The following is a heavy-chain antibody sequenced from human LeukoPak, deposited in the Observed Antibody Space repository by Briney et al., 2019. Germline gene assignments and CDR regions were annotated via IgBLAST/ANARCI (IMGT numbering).Heavy chain of an antibody. CDR2: IYHSGST. D-gene: IGHD3-22*01. Sequence: SETLSLTCAVSGYSISSGYYWGWIRQPPGKGLEWIGSIYHSGSTYYNPSLKSRVAISVDTSKNQFSLKLSSVAAADTDVYYCARADYYDSSAIDYWGQGTLVTVSS. CDR3: ARADYYDSSAIDY. J-gene: IGHJ4*02. CDR1: GYSISSGYY. V-gene: IGHV4-38-2*01.